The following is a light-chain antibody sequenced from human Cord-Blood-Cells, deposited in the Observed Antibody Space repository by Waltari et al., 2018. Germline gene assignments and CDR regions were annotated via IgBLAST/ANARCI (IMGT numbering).Light chain of an antibody. CDR3: QQYDNPPLT. J-gene: IGKJ3*01. CDR1: QDIINY. CDR2: AAS. V-gene: IGKV1-33*01. Sequence: DIQMTHSPSSISASLVDRFPQTCQASQDIINYLNWYQQKPGKAPKLLIYAASNLETGVPSRFSGSGSGTDFTFTISSLQPEDIATYYCQQYDNPPLTFGRGTKVDIK.